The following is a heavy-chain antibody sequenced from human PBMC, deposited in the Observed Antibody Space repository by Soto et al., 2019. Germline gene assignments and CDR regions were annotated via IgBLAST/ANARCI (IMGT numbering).Heavy chain of an antibody. CDR2: ISGSGGST. J-gene: IGHJ4*02. D-gene: IGHD6-6*01. V-gene: IGHV3-23*01. Sequence: QAGGSLRLSCAASGFTFSSYAMSWVRQAPGKGLEWVSAISGSGGSTYYADSVKGRFTISRDNSKNTLYLQMNSLRAEDTAVYYCAKDLSVVPTLSDYWGQGTLVTVSS. CDR1: GFTFSSYA. CDR3: AKDLSVVPTLSDY.